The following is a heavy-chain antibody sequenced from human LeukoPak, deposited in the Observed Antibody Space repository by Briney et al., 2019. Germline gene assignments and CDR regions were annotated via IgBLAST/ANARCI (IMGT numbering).Heavy chain of an antibody. V-gene: IGHV4-38-2*02. CDR2: VYHTGST. Sequence: SETLSLTCAVPGYSISSGYFWVWIRQSPGKGLQWIGNVYHTGSTYYNPSLESPVTISVDTSKNQFSLNLHSVTAADTAVYYCARDLGLTISHNWFDPWGQGTLVTVFS. CDR3: ARDLGLTISHNWFDP. D-gene: IGHD3-9*01. J-gene: IGHJ5*02. CDR1: GYSISSGYF.